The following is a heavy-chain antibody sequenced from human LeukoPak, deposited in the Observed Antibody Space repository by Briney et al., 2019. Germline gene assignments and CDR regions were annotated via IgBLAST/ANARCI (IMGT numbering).Heavy chain of an antibody. V-gene: IGHV1-69*05. Sequence: GASVKVSCKASGGTFSNYAITWVRQAPGQGLEWMGGINPFFDTTNYAQKFQGRVTITTDDSTSTAYMELRSLRSDDTAVYYCARDIPAAAAPDYWGQGTLVTVSS. CDR2: INPFFDTT. CDR1: GGTFSNYA. J-gene: IGHJ4*02. CDR3: ARDIPAAAAPDY. D-gene: IGHD6-13*01.